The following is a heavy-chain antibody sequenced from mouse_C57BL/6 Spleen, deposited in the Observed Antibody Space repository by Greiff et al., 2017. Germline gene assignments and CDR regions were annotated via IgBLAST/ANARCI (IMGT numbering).Heavy chain of an antibody. CDR2: ISRGGSYT. CDR1: GFTFSSYG. Sequence: EVKLVESGGDLVKPGGSLKLSCAASGFTFSSYGMSWVRQTPDKRLEWVATISRGGSYTYYPDSVKGRITISKDNAKNTLYLQMSSLKSEDTAMYYCARQGGDFAYWGQGALVTVSA. CDR3: ARQGGDFAY. J-gene: IGHJ3*01. D-gene: IGHD2-13*01. V-gene: IGHV5-6*01.